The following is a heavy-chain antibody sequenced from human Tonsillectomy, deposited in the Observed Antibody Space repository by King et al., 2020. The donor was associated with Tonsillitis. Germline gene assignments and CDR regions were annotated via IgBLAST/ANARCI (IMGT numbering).Heavy chain of an antibody. Sequence: PLQESGPGLVKPSQTLSLTCTVSGGSISSGSYYWSWIRQPAGKGLEWIGRIYTSGSNNYNPSLKSRVTMSVDTYKNQFSLKLSSVTAADTAVYYCARVTTHYYYYSMDVWGKGTTVTVSS. CDR2: IYTSGSN. D-gene: IGHD4-11*01. CDR1: GGSISSGSYY. J-gene: IGHJ6*03. V-gene: IGHV4-61*02. CDR3: ARVTTHYYYYSMDV.